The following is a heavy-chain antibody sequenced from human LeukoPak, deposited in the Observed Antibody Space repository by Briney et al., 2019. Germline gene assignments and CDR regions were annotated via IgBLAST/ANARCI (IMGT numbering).Heavy chain of an antibody. D-gene: IGHD3-3*01. CDR2: ISGSGGST. CDR3: AKDPHKSYYDFSHWFDP. J-gene: IGHJ5*02. V-gene: IGHV3-23*01. Sequence: PGGSLRLSCAASGFTFNNYAMTWVRQAPGKGLEWVSAISGSGGSTYYADSVKGRFTISRDNSKNTLYLQMNSLRAEDTAIYYCAKDPHKSYYDFSHWFDPWGQGTLVTVSS. CDR1: GFTFNNYA.